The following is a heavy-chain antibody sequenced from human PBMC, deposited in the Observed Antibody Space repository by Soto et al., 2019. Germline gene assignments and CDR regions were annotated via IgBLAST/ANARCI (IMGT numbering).Heavy chain of an antibody. CDR3: AKTSVTRARVHYYSGLDV. V-gene: IGHV1-69*13. Sequence: PVKVSCKTSGRTLSDFGISWVRKAPGHALECMGGVIPIFSTSNYAPKFRGRVRCSADDSPAYMELSSLRSDDTAVYYCAKTSVTRARVHYYSGLDVWDKGTTVTVSS. CDR1: GRTLSDFG. J-gene: IGHJ6*04. D-gene: IGHD4-17*01. CDR2: VIPIFSTS.